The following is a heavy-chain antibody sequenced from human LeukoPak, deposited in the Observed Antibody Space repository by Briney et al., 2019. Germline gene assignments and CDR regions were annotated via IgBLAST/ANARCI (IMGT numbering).Heavy chain of an antibody. CDR2: TSSSSSYK. CDR1: GFTFSSYS. V-gene: IGHV3-21*01. CDR3: AREKYDILTGYSPYFFDY. D-gene: IGHD3-9*01. J-gene: IGHJ4*02. Sequence: PGWSLRLSCAASGFTFSSYSMNWVRQAPGKGLEWVSSTSSSSSYKYYADSVKGRFTISRDNAKNSLYLQMNSLGAEDTAVYYCAREKYDILTGYSPYFFDYWGQGTLVTVSS.